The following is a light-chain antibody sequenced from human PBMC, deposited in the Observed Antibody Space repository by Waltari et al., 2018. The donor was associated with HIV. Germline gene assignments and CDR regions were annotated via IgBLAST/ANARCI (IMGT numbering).Light chain of an antibody. CDR2: DVG. J-gene: IGLJ3*02. CDR1: SSDVGGYNY. CDR3: SSYTSSSTWV. V-gene: IGLV2-14*03. Sequence: QSALTQPASVSGSPGQSITISCTGTSSDVGGYNYVSWYQQHPGEAPKLMIYDVGKRPSGVSIRFSGSKSGNTASLTISGLQAEDEADYYCSSYTSSSTWVFGGGTKVTVL.